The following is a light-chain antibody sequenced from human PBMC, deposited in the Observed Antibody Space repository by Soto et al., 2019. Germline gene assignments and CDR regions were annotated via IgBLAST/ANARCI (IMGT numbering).Light chain of an antibody. CDR1: ESVSTNY. V-gene: IGKV3-20*01. CDR2: GAS. CDR3: QQYGSVPLT. J-gene: IGKJ4*01. Sequence: EIVLTQSPGTLSLSPGERATLSCRASESVSTNYLAWYQQKPGQDPRLLISGASSRATGLPDRFSGSGSGADFTLTINRLEPEDFAVYYCQQYGSVPLTFGGGTKVEIK.